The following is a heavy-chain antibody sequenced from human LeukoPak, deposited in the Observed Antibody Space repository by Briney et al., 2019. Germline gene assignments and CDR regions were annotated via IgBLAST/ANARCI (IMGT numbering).Heavy chain of an antibody. J-gene: IGHJ4*02. CDR3: ARYKYYDFWSGYYQEYYFDY. CDR2: IYYSGST. V-gene: IGHV4-30-4*01. CDR1: GGSISSGDYY. Sequence: SQTLSLTCTVSGGSISSGDYYWSWIRQPPGKGLEWIGYIYYSGSTYYNPSLKSRVTISVDTSKNQFSLKPSSVTAADTAVYYCARYKYYDFWSGYYQEYYFDYWGQGTLVTVSS. D-gene: IGHD3-3*01.